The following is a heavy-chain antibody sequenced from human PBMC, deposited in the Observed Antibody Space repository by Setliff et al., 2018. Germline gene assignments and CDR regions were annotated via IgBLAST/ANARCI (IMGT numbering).Heavy chain of an antibody. CDR1: GDSISSHF. Sequence: PSQTLSLTCTVPGDSISSHFWTWIRQPPGKGLEWVGHIYYTGSTSYNASVKSRVTVSLDTSKNQFSLKLTSVTAADTAVYYCARARYSSGWYGGGGAFYYMDAWGKGTTVTVSS. V-gene: IGHV4-59*08. CDR2: IYYTGST. J-gene: IGHJ6*03. CDR3: ARARYSSGWYGGGGAFYYMDA. D-gene: IGHD6-19*01.